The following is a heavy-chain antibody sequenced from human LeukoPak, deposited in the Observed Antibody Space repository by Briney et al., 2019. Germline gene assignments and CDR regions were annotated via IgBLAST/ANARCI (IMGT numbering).Heavy chain of an antibody. Sequence: GGSLRLSCAASGFTFSNYAMSWVRQAPGKGLEWVSYISSSGSTIYYADSVKGRFTISRDNAKNSLYLQVNSLRAEDTAVYYCARDARDYDSSGSTDYWGQGTLVTVSS. V-gene: IGHV3-48*03. CDR1: GFTFSNYA. D-gene: IGHD3-22*01. CDR2: ISSSGSTI. J-gene: IGHJ4*02. CDR3: ARDARDYDSSGSTDY.